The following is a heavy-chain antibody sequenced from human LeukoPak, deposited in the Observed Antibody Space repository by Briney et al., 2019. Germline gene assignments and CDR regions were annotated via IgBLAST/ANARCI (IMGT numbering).Heavy chain of an antibody. CDR3: AKEFIAGDGHVDCDS. J-gene: IGHJ4*02. Sequence: PGGSLRLYCAASGFTISTYAMTWVRQAPGKGLEWVSSITSSGATTYYADSVKGRFTISRDISKNTLYLQMNSLTAEDSAVYYCAKEFIAGDGHVDCDSWGQGTLVTVSS. V-gene: IGHV3-23*01. D-gene: IGHD5-24*01. CDR2: ITSSGATT. CDR1: GFTISTYA.